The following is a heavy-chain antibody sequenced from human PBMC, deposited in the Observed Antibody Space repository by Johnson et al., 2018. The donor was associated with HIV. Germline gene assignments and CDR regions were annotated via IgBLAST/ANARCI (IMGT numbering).Heavy chain of an antibody. Sequence: EMQLVESGGGLVQPGRSLRLSCTASGFTFGDYAMSWVRQAPGKGLEWVGFISSSGTPKYYADSVKGRFTISRDNGKNSLYLQMNSLRVEDTALYYCARETDGHLRHFDWLLSRGDAFDIWGQGSMVTVSS. J-gene: IGHJ3*02. CDR1: GFTFGDYA. V-gene: IGHV3-48*03. CDR3: ARETDGHLRHFDWLLSRGDAFDI. CDR2: ISSSGTPK. D-gene: IGHD3-9*01.